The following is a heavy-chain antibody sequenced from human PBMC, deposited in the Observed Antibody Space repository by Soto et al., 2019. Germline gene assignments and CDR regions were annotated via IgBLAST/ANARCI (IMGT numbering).Heavy chain of an antibody. CDR3: ARIFRAYYYDSSGYYYNMAVDY. Sequence: GGSLRLSCAASGFTFSSYSMNWVRQAPGKGLEWVSYISSSSSTIYYADSVKGRFTISRDNAKNSLYLQMNSLRDEDTAVYYCARIFRAYYYDSSGYYYNMAVDYWGQGTLVTVSS. V-gene: IGHV3-48*02. CDR1: GFTFSSYS. CDR2: ISSSSSTI. D-gene: IGHD3-22*01. J-gene: IGHJ4*02.